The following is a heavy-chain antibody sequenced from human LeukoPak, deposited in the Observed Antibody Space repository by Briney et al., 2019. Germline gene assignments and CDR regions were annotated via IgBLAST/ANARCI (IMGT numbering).Heavy chain of an antibody. CDR3: TRMTTGHDY. J-gene: IGHJ4*02. D-gene: IGHD4-17*01. CDR2: INHSGYT. CDR1: GVSFNDYY. Sequence: SETLSLTCAVSGVSFNDYYWSWVRQTPGKGLEWIGEINHSGYTNDSPSLKSRVTLSIDTSRKQFSLNLRSVAVADSGIYYCTRMTTGHDYWGQGTLVTVSS. V-gene: IGHV4-34*01.